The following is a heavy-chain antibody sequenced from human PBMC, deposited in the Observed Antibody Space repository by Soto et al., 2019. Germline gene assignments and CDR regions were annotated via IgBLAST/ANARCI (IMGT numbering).Heavy chain of an antibody. CDR1: GFTFSSYW. D-gene: IGHD3-16*01. Sequence: VQLVESGGGLVQPGGSLRLSCAASGFTFSSYWMSWVRQAPGKGLEWVANIKQDGSEKYYVDSVKGRFTISRDNAKNSLYLQMNSLRAEDTAVYYCARVGGGYYYGMDVWGQGTTVTVSS. CDR3: ARVGGGYYYGMDV. J-gene: IGHJ6*02. V-gene: IGHV3-7*01. CDR2: IKQDGSEK.